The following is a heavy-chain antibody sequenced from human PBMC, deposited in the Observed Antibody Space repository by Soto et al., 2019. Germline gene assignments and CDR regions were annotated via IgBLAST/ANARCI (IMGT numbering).Heavy chain of an antibody. J-gene: IGHJ5*02. CDR1: GFIFENFG. V-gene: IGHV3-23*01. D-gene: IGHD1-26*01. CDR3: AKNQGVELVPLATVDWFDP. CDR2: ISGSGFKK. Sequence: SLILSCTASGFIFENFGMSWVRQAPGKGLEWISSISGSGFKKYYADSVKGRFTISRDNSKSTVYLELNNLSAEDTAVYHCAKNQGVELVPLATVDWFDPWGQGSVVTVSS.